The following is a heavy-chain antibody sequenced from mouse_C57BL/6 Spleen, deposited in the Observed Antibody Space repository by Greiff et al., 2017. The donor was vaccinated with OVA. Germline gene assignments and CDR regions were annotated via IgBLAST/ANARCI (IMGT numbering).Heavy chain of an antibody. CDR2: INPYNGDT. D-gene: IGHD2-4*01. CDR3: ASYDSDYYAMDY. J-gene: IGHJ4*01. V-gene: IGHV1-20*01. CDR1: GYSFTGYF. Sequence: VQLQQSGPELVKPGDSVKISCKASGYSFTGYFMNWVMQSHGKSLEWIGRINPYNGDTFYNQKFKGKATLTVDKSSSTAHMELRSLTSEVSAVYYCASYDSDYYAMDYWGQGTSVTVSS.